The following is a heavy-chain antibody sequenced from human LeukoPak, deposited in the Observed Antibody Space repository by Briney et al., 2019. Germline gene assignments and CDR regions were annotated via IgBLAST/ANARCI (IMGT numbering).Heavy chain of an antibody. CDR2: VYYSGST. CDR1: GVSMSSYY. Sequence: SETLSLTCTVSGVSMSSYYWSWIRQPPGKGLEWVGYVYYSGSTYYNPSLKSRVTISVDTSKNQFSLKLSSVTAADTAVYYCARVTAYSSGPDYWGQGTLVTVSS. J-gene: IGHJ4*02. CDR3: ARVTAYSSGPDY. D-gene: IGHD6-19*01. V-gene: IGHV4-59*12.